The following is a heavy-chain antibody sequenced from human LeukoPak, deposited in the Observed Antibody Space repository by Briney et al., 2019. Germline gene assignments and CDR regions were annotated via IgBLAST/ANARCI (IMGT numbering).Heavy chain of an antibody. CDR3: ARAIYDSPLAGDP. D-gene: IGHD3-22*01. V-gene: IGHV3-23*01. CDR1: GFTFSSYG. J-gene: IGHJ5*02. CDR2: ISCSGGST. Sequence: GGSLRLSCAASGFTFSSYGMSWVRQAPGKGLERVSGISCSGGSTYYAYSVKGRFTISKDNSKNTRYLQMNSLRAEDTPVYYCARAIYDSPLAGDPWGQGTLVTVYS.